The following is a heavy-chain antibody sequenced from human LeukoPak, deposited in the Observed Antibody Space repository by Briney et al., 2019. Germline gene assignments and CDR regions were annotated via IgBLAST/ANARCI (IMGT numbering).Heavy chain of an antibody. V-gene: IGHV3-11*06. J-gene: IGHJ4*02. CDR1: GFTFSDYY. D-gene: IGHD6-13*01. Sequence: GGSLRLSCAASGFTFSDYYMSWIRQAPGKGLEWVSYISSSSSYRNYADSVKGRFTISRDNSKNTLYLQMNSLRAEDTAVYYCARSSAAAGEFDYWGQGTLVTVSS. CDR3: ARSSAAAGEFDY. CDR2: ISSSSSYR.